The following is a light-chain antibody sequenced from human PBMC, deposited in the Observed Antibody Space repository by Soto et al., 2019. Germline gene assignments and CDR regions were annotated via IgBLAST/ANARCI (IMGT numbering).Light chain of an antibody. CDR1: QTVSSN. CDR2: GAS. CDR3: QHYHNWPPQYT. Sequence: EIVMTQSPATLSVSPGERATLSCRASQTVSSNLAWYQQKPGQAPRLLIHGASTRATGVPARFSGSGSGTEFTLTISSLQSEDFAVYYCQHYHNWPPQYTFGQGNKLQIK. V-gene: IGKV3-15*01. J-gene: IGKJ2*01.